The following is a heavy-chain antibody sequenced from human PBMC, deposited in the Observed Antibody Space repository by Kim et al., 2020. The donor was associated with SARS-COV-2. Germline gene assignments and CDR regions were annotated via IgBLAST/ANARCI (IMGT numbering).Heavy chain of an antibody. CDR1: GFTFSSYG. CDR2: IWYDGSNK. CDR3: ARENSTYYDFWSGYLGYYGMDV. D-gene: IGHD3-3*01. V-gene: IGHV3-33*01. J-gene: IGHJ6*01. Sequence: GGSLRLSCAASGFTFSSYGMHWVRQAPGKGLEWVAVIWYDGSNKYYADSVKGRFTISRDNSKNTLYLQMNSLRAEDTAVYYCARENSTYYDFWSGYLGYYGMDVWGQGITVTVAS.